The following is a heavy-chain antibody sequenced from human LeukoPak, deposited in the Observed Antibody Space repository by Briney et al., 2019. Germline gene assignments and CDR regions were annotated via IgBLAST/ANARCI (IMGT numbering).Heavy chain of an antibody. D-gene: IGHD6-13*01. Sequence: PARSLRLSCAASGFTFSSYAMHWVRQAAGKGLEWVAAISSDGINNYNADSVKGRFTISRDSSKNTLSLQMNSLRAEDTAAYYCAKSGGPSDLAVVGTAWGQGTLVTVSS. V-gene: IGHV3-30-3*02. CDR3: AKSGGPSDLAVVGTA. CDR2: ISSDGINN. CDR1: GFTFSSYA. J-gene: IGHJ4*02.